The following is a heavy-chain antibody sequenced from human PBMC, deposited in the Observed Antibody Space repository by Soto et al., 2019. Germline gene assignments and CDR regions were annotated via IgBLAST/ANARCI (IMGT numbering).Heavy chain of an antibody. D-gene: IGHD3-10*01. CDR3: ARGKGTHRY. CDR2: IFYNGTT. J-gene: IGHJ4*02. V-gene: IGHV4-59*01. Sequence: PSETLSLTCSVSGVSLTSYYWSWIRQTPGKTLEWIGCIFYNGTTNYNPCLKSRVTISLDMSKNQFSLKLKSVSAEDTALYYCARGKGTHRYWGPGTLVTVS. CDR1: GVSLTSYY.